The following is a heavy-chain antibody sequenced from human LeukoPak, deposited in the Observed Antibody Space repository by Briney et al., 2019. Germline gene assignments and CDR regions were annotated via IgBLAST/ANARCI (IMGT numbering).Heavy chain of an antibody. CDR2: IKEDGTET. CDR1: GFMFSSNW. Sequence: GGSLRLSCAASGFMFSSNWMSWVRLAPGKGREWVANIKEDGTETYYVDSVKGRFTITRDNAKNSLYLQMNSLRVEDTAVYYCAKEGRSLQTYWGQGTLVTVSS. D-gene: IGHD5-24*01. V-gene: IGHV3-7*03. CDR3: AKEGRSLQTY. J-gene: IGHJ4*02.